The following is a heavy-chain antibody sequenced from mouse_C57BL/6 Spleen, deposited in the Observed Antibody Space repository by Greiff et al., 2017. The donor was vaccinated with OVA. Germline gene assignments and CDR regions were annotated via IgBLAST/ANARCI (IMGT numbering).Heavy chain of an antibody. CDR2: ISSGSSTI. V-gene: IGHV5-17*01. J-gene: IGHJ2*01. Sequence: EVQLVESGGGLVKPGGSLKLSCAASGFTFSDYGMHWVRQAPEKGLEWVAYISSGSSTIYYADTVKGRFTISRDNAKNTLFLQMSSLRSEDTAMYYCARPLWDYFDYWGQGTTLTVAS. CDR1: GFTFSDYG. D-gene: IGHD6-2*01. CDR3: ARPLWDYFDY.